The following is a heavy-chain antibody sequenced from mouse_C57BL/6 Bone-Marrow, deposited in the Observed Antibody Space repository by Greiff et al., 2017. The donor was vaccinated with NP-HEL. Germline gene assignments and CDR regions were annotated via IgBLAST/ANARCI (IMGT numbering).Heavy chain of an antibody. Sequence: EVQRVESGGGLVKPGGSLKLSCAASGFTFSSYAMSWVRQTPDKRLEWVATISDGGSYTYYPDNVKGRFTISRDNAKNNLYLQMSHLKSEDTAMYYCARDGGDYDCSVWGTGTTVTVSS. J-gene: IGHJ1*03. V-gene: IGHV5-4*01. D-gene: IGHD2-4*01. CDR3: ARDGGDYDCSV. CDR1: GFTFSSYA. CDR2: ISDGGSYT.